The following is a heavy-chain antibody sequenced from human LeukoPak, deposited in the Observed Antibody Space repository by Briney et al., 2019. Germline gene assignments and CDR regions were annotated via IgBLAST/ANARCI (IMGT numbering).Heavy chain of an antibody. CDR1: GYTFTGYY. V-gene: IGHV1-2*02. D-gene: IGHD6-13*01. CDR2: INPNSGGT. Sequence: ASVKVSCKASGYTFTGYYMHWVRQAPGQGLEWMGWINPNSGGTNYAQKFQGRVTMTRDTSISTAYMELSRLRSDDTAVYYCARGKIAARYPIDYWGQGTLVTVSS. CDR3: ARGKIAARYPIDY. J-gene: IGHJ4*02.